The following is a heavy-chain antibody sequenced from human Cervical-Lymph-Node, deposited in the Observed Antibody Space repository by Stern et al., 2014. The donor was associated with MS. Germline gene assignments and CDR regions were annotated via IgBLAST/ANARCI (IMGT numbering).Heavy chain of an antibody. V-gene: IGHV1-69*06. J-gene: IGHJ6*02. Sequence: VQLVESGAEVKESGSSVKVSCKASGGTFNGYTISWVRQAPGQRPEWMGGIIPIFDTANYEQKFQGRVTITADKSSNTVYMELSSLRSEDTAVYYCARGETPTPSYGMDVWGQGTTVTV. CDR1: GGTFNGYT. CDR2: IIPIFDTA. D-gene: IGHD4-23*01. CDR3: ARGETPTPSYGMDV.